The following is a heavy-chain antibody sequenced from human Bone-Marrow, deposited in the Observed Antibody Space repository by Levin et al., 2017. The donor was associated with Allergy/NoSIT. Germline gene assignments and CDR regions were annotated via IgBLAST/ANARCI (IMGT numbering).Heavy chain of an antibody. J-gene: IGHJ4*02. D-gene: IGHD3-10*01. V-gene: IGHV4-59*01. Sequence: PSETLSLTCTVSGVSISSYYWSWIRQPPGEGLEWIGYLYNSGSTNYNPSLKSRVTLSVDTSQSHFSLKLTSVTAADTAVYYCARTTYYHLSGSQIALDYWGQGTLVTVSS. CDR3: ARTTYYHLSGSQIALDY. CDR2: LYNSGST. CDR1: GVSISSYY.